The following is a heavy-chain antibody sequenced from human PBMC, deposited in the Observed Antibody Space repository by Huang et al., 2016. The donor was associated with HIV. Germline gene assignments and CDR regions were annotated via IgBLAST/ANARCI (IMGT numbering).Heavy chain of an antibody. V-gene: IGHV4-34*02. CDR2: INHNGKI. D-gene: IGHD3-10*01. CDR3: SRGFNYYASDNRGVYYFDS. J-gene: IGHJ4*02. CDR1: GGAFRGYS. Sequence: QVQLKQWGAGLFQPSETLSLSCAVSGGAFRGYSWTWIRQFPEKGLEWIGDINHNGKIIYNPPRSARVTISTDTSKHHISRHLTSVTAADTALYYCSRGFNYYASDNRGVYYFDSWGLGTLVTVSP.